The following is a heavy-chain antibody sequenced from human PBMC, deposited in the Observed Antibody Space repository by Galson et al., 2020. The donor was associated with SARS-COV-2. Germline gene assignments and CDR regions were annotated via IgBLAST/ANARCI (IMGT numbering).Heavy chain of an antibody. CDR1: GFTFSSYT. D-gene: IGHD3-10*02. J-gene: IGHJ6*02. CDR2: ISSSSDYI. V-gene: IGHV3-21*06. Sequence: GESLKISCAVSGFTFSSYTITWVRQAPGKGLEWVSSISSSSDYIYYADSVQGRFTIPRDNAKTLGFLQMNSLKAEDTAQYFCARDASWAMFAMDVWGQGTTVTVSS. CDR3: ARDASWAMFAMDV.